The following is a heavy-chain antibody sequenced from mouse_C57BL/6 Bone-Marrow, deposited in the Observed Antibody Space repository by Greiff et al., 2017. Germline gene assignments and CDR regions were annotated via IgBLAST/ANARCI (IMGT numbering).Heavy chain of an antibody. V-gene: IGHV1-15*01. J-gene: IGHJ2*01. Sequence: QVQLQQSGAELVRPGASVTLSCKASGYTFTDYEMHWVKQTPVHGLEWIGAIDPETGGTAYNQKFKGKAILTADKSYRTAYMELRSLTSEDSAVYYCTKGKITSGYWGQGTTLTVSS. CDR1: GYTFTDYE. CDR3: TKGKITSGY. CDR2: IDPETGGT. D-gene: IGHD1-1*01.